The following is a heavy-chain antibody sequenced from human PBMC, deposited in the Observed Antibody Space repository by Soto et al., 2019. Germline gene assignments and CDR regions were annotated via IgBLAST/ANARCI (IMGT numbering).Heavy chain of an antibody. J-gene: IGHJ6*03. Sequence: GGSLRLSCAASGFTFSSYAMSWVRQAPGKGLEWVSAISGSGGSIYYADSVKGRFTISRDNAKNSLYLQMNSLRAEDTAVYYCARAINPDDYCMDVWGKGTTVTVSS. V-gene: IGHV3-23*01. CDR2: ISGSGGSI. CDR3: ARAINPDDYCMDV. CDR1: GFTFSSYA.